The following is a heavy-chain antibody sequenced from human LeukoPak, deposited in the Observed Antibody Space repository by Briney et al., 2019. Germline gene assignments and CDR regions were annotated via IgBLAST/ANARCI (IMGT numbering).Heavy chain of an antibody. J-gene: IGHJ3*02. Sequence: SVKVSCKASGGTFSSYAISWVRQAPGQGLEWMGGIIPIFGTANYAQKFQGRVTITADESTSTAYMELSSLRSEDTAVYYCARVTTVTKDAFDIWGQGTMVTVSS. CDR2: IIPIFGTA. V-gene: IGHV1-69*01. D-gene: IGHD4-11*01. CDR3: ARVTTVTKDAFDI. CDR1: GGTFSSYA.